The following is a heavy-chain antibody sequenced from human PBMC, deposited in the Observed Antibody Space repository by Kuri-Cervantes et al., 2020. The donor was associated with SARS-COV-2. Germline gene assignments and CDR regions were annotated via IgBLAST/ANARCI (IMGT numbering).Heavy chain of an antibody. Sequence: GESLKISCAASGFTFSSYGMHWVRQAPGKGLEWVANIKQDGSEKYYVDSVKGRFTISRDNAKNSLYLQMNSLRAEDTAVYYCARDPERLGELSDEGGFDPWGQGTLVTVSS. CDR3: ARDPERLGELSDEGGFDP. V-gene: IGHV3-7*01. CDR2: IKQDGSEK. CDR1: GFTFSSYG. J-gene: IGHJ5*02. D-gene: IGHD3-16*02.